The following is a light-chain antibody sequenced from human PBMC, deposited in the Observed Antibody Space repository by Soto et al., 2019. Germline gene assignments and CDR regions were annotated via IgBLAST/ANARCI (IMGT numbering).Light chain of an antibody. Sequence: QPASVSGSPGQSITISCTGTSSDVGSYNLVSWYQQHPGKAPKLMIYEDSKRPSGVSNRFSASKSGKTASLTISGLQAEDEADYYCCSYAGSSTWVFGGGTKVTVL. V-gene: IGLV2-23*01. CDR1: SSDVGSYNL. CDR3: CSYAGSSTWV. CDR2: EDS. J-gene: IGLJ3*02.